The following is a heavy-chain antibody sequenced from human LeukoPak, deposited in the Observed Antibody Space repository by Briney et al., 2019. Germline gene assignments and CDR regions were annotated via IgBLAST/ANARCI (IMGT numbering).Heavy chain of an antibody. CDR1: GGSISSYY. CDR2: IYYSGST. V-gene: IGHV4-59*01. J-gene: IGHJ3*02. CDR3: ARVPGIAVAGHDAFDI. Sequence: PSETLSLTCTVSGGSISSYYWSWIRQPPGKGLEWTGYIYYSGSTNHNPSLKSRVTISVDTSKNQFSLKLSSVTAADTAVYYCARVPGIAVAGHDAFDIWGQGTMVTVSS. D-gene: IGHD6-19*01.